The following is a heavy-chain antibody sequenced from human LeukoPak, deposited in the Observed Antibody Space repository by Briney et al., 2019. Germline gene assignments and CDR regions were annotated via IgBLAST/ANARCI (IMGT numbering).Heavy chain of an antibody. J-gene: IGHJ6*03. Sequence: GGSLRLSCAASGFTFSSYSMNWVRQAPRKGLEWVSYISGGSSTIYYADSVKGRFTISRDSAKNSLYLQMNSLRAEDTAVYYCASWNNMDVWGKGTTVTVSS. CDR3: ASWNNMDV. V-gene: IGHV3-48*01. CDR2: ISGGSSTI. D-gene: IGHD1/OR15-1a*01. CDR1: GFTFSSYS.